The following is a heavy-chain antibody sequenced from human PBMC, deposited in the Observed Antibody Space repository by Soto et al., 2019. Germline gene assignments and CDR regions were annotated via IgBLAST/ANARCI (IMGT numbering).Heavy chain of an antibody. Sequence: PSETLSLTCVVSGGSITSDNWWAWVRQTPTKGLQWIGEIYHAGGTNYNPSLKSRVTIAIDRSKNQFSLKLNSVTAADTAVYFCARYSNFRRGYCSGATCYGLDSWGQGTLVTVSS. D-gene: IGHD2-15*01. CDR3: ARYSNFRRGYCSGATCYGLDS. CDR2: IYHAGGT. V-gene: IGHV4-4*02. CDR1: GGSITSDNW. J-gene: IGHJ5*01.